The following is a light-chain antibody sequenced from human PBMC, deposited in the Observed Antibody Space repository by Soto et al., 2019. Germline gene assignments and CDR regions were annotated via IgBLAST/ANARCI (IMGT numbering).Light chain of an antibody. V-gene: IGKV3-15*01. CDR1: QSVSRN. CDR2: GAY. Sequence: EVVMTQSPATLSVSPGEAATLPCRASQSVSRNLAWYQQKPGQAPRFLIYGAYARATGVPARFSGSGSGTEFTLTISSLQSEDFAVYYCQQYNNWRTFGQGTKVDIK. CDR3: QQYNNWRT. J-gene: IGKJ1*01.